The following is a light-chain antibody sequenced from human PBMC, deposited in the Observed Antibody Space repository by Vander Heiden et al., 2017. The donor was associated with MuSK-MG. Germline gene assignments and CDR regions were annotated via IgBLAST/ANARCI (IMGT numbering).Light chain of an antibody. V-gene: IGKV1-27*01. CDR2: AAS. CDR1: QGISNY. Sequence: DIQMTQSPSSLSASVGDRVTITCRASQGISNYLAWYQQKPGKVLKLLIYAASTLQSGVPSRFSGSGSGTDFTLTISSLQPEDVATYYCQDYNRAPPFTFGQGTRLEIK. CDR3: QDYNRAPPFT. J-gene: IGKJ5*01.